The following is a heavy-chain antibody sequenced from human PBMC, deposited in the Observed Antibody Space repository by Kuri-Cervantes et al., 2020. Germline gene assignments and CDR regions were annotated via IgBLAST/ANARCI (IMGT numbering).Heavy chain of an antibody. Sequence: GESLKISCAASGFTFSNAWMSWVRQAPGKGLEWVGRIKSKNDGGTTDYAAPVKGRYTISRDDSKNTLYLQMNSLKTEDTAVYYCTTVATNGVAYYWGQGTPVTVSS. CDR3: TTVATNGVAYY. CDR1: GFTFSNAW. D-gene: IGHD2-8*01. V-gene: IGHV3-15*01. CDR2: IKSKNDGGTT. J-gene: IGHJ4*02.